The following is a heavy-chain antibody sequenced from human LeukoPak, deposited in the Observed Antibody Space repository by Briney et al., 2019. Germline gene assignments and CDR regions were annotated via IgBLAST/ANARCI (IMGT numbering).Heavy chain of an antibody. V-gene: IGHV3-7*01. J-gene: IGHJ5*02. CDR3: ARGQPDGLFEQQLDHNWFDP. Sequence: GGSLRLSCAASGFTFSSYWMSWVRQAPGKGLEWVANIEQDGSEKYYVDSVKGRFTISRDNAKNSLYLQMNSLRAEDTAVYYCARGQPDGLFEQQLDHNWFDPWGQGTLVTVSS. CDR1: GFTFSSYW. CDR2: IEQDGSEK. D-gene: IGHD6-13*01.